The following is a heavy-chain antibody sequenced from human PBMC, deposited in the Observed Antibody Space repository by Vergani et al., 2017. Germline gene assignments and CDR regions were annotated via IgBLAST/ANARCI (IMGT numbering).Heavy chain of an antibody. V-gene: IGHV4-38-2*02. CDR1: AYSISSGFF. CDR2: MDYNGLA. CDR3: VRDKTYYDTLIGYAGYYFDS. Sequence: QVQLQESGPGLVRPSETLSLTCTVSAYSISSGFFWGWIRQPPGKGLEGIGSMDYNGLAYYSPSLKSRVTISVDTPKNHFSLKLSSVTAADTAVYYCVRDKTYYDTLIGYAGYYFDSWGQGALVTVS. J-gene: IGHJ4*02. D-gene: IGHD3-9*01.